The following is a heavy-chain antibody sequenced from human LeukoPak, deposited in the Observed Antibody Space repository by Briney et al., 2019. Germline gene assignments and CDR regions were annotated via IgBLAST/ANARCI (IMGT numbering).Heavy chain of an antibody. V-gene: IGHV5-51*01. D-gene: IGHD5-12*01. Sequence: GESLKISCKASGYTFTGYWIGWVRQMPGKGLGWMGIIYPGDSDPRYSPFFQGQVTISADKSVSTTYLQWNSLKASDTAIYYCARHRSGSYYMDVWGKGTTVTVSS. CDR2: IYPGDSDP. J-gene: IGHJ6*03. CDR1: GYTFTGYW. CDR3: ARHRSGSYYMDV.